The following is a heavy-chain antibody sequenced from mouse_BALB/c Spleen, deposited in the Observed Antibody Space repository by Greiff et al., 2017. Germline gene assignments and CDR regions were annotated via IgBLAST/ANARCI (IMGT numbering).Heavy chain of an antibody. CDR3: VRQSFYAMDY. CDR2: IRSKSNNYAT. V-gene: IGHV10-1*02. CDR1: GFTFNTYA. Sequence: EVQLVESGGGLVQPKGSLKLSCAASGFTFNTYAMNWVRQAPGKGLEWVARIRSKSNNYATYYADSVKDRFTISRDDSQSMLYLQMNNLKTEDTAMYYCVRQSFYAMDYWGQGTSVTVSS. J-gene: IGHJ4*01.